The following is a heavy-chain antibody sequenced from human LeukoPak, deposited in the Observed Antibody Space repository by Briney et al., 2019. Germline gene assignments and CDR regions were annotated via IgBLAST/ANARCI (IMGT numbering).Heavy chain of an antibody. Sequence: ASVKVSCKASGYSFTGYYMHWVRQAPGQGLEWMGWISPNNGDTNYAQKFQDRVTMTRDTSINTAYMELSRLTSDDTAVYYCARGSLTGTASWFDPWGQGTLVTVSS. D-gene: IGHD3-9*01. CDR1: GYSFTGYY. J-gene: IGHJ5*02. CDR3: ARGSLTGTASWFDP. V-gene: IGHV1-2*02. CDR2: ISPNNGDT.